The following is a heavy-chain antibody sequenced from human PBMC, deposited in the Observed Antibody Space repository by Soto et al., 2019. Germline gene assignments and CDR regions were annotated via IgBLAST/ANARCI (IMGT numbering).Heavy chain of an antibody. CDR2: ISYDGSNK. J-gene: IGHJ4*02. Sequence: QVPLVESGGGVVQPGRSLRLSCAASGFTFSSYAMHWVRQAPGKGLEWVAVISYDGSNKYYADSVKGRFTISRDNSKNTLYLQMNSLRAEDTAVYYCARDIGIAAAGTSTYWGQGTLVTVSS. V-gene: IGHV3-30-3*01. CDR1: GFTFSSYA. D-gene: IGHD6-13*01. CDR3: ARDIGIAAAGTSTY.